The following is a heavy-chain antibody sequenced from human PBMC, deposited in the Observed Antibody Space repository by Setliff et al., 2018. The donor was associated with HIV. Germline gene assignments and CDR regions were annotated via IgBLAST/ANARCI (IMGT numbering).Heavy chain of an antibody. CDR1: GFTFSNQP. Sequence: GESLKISCEGSGFTFSNQPMSWVRQAPGKGLEWVSAIGSSGVTTYYGGSVKGRFTISRDNSRNMVYLQMSGLRAEDTAVYYCATYTYGSGRLDYWGQGSLVTVSS. J-gene: IGHJ4*02. CDR3: ATYTYGSGRLDY. CDR2: IGSSGVTT. V-gene: IGHV3-23*01. D-gene: IGHD4-17*01.